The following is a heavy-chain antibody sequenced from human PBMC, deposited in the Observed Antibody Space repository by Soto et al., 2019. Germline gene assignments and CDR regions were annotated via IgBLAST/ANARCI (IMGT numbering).Heavy chain of an antibody. CDR2: IYYSGST. V-gene: IGHV4-61*01. D-gene: IGHD6-19*01. CDR3: ARERYSSGLH. CDR1: GGSVSSGSYY. Sequence: KPSETLSLTCTVSGGSVSSGSYYWSWIRQPPGKGLEWIGYIYYSGSTNYNPSLKSRVTISVDTSKNQLSLKLSSVTAADTAVYYCARERYSSGLHWGQGTLVTVSS. J-gene: IGHJ4*02.